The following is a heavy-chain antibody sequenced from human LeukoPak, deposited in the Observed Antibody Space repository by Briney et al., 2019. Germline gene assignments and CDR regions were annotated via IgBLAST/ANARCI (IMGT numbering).Heavy chain of an antibody. V-gene: IGHV4-59*12. CDR1: GVSISIYY. J-gene: IGHJ6*02. CDR2: IYYSGST. Sequence: PSETLSLTCTVSGVSISIYYWSWIRQPPGKGLEWIGYIYYSGSTYYNPSLKSRVTISVDTSKNQFSLKLSSVTAADTAVYYCARAGGPRAQKYYYYGMDVWGQGTTVTVSS. D-gene: IGHD3-10*01. CDR3: ARAGGPRAQKYYYYGMDV.